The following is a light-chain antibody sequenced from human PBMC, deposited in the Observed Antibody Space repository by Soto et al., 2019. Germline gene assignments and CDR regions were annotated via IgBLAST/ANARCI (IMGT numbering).Light chain of an antibody. Sequence: DIQMTQSPSTLSASVGDRVTITRRASQTISFSLAWYQQKPGKASKLLIYDASTLQSGVPSRFSGSESGTEFILTISGLQPDDFAPYYCQQYHGYSLTFGQGTKVDIK. CDR3: QQYHGYSLT. V-gene: IGKV1-5*01. CDR2: DAS. J-gene: IGKJ1*01. CDR1: QTISFS.